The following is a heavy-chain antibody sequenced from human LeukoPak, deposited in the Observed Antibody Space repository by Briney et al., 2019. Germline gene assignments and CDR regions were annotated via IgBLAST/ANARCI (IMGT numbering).Heavy chain of an antibody. Sequence: SETLSLTCAVYGGSFSGYYWSWIRQPPGKGLEWIGEINHSGSTNYNPSLKSRVTISVDTSKNQFSLKLSSVTAADTAVYCCVTTTSREGWFDPWGQGTLVTVSS. J-gene: IGHJ5*02. V-gene: IGHV4-34*01. D-gene: IGHD3-10*02. CDR2: INHSGST. CDR3: VTTTSREGWFDP. CDR1: GGSFSGYY.